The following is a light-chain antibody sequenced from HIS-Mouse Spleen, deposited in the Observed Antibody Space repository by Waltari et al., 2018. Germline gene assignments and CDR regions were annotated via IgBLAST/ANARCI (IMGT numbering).Light chain of an antibody. J-gene: IGLJ3*02. CDR3: CSYAGSSTFGV. Sequence: QSALTQPASVSGSPGQSITISCTGTSSDVGSDNLVSWYQQHPGKAPILMIYEGSKRTSGVSNRFSGSKSGNTASLTISGLQAEDEADYYCCSYAGSSTFGVFGGGTKLTVL. V-gene: IGLV2-23*03. CDR1: SSDVGSDNL. CDR2: EGS.